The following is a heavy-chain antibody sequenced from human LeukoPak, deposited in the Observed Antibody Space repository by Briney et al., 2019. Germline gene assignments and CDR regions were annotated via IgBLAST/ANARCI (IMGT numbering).Heavy chain of an antibody. CDR2: LSGRSSYI. Sequence: GGLLRLSCTASGFTFSDYNMHLVRQAPGKGLEWVSSLSGRSSYIYYADSLRGRFTISRDNSKNSLYLQMNSLRAEDTAVYYCARRDTAMASGGFDLWGQGTLVTVSS. CDR3: ARRDTAMASGGFDL. V-gene: IGHV3-21*01. D-gene: IGHD5-18*01. CDR1: GFTFSDYN. J-gene: IGHJ4*02.